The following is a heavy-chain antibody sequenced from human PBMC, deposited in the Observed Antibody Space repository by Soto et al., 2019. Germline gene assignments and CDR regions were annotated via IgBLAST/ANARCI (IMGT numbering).Heavy chain of an antibody. Sequence: GGSLRLSCAASGFTVSSYEMDWVRQAPGKGLEWVAYISISGGTIYYGDSVEGRSTISRDNADNSLYLQMNSLRAEDTAVYYCTKEKSVINSGYDAFDIWGRGTVVTVSS. V-gene: IGHV3-48*03. CDR2: ISISGGTI. CDR1: GFTVSSYE. J-gene: IGHJ3*02. CDR3: TKEKSVINSGYDAFDI. D-gene: IGHD5-12*01.